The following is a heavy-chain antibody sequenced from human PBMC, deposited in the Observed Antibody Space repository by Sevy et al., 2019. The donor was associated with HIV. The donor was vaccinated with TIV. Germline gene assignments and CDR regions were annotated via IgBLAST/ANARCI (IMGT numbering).Heavy chain of an antibody. CDR2: IYYNGHI. V-gene: IGHV4-59*08. D-gene: IGHD1-26*01. CDR1: GGSITSLY. Sequence: SETLSLTCTVSGGSITSLYWNWIRQPPGKGLEWIANIYYNGHINYNPSLKSRVTLSLDTSKNQSSLRLISGTAADTAMYYCAGENAWGRGYSWGQGTLVTVSS. J-gene: IGHJ4*02. CDR3: AGENAWGRGYS.